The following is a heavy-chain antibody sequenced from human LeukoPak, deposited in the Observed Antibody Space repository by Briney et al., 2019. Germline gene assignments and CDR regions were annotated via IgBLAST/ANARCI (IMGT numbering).Heavy chain of an antibody. Sequence: PGGSLRLSCAASGFTFSSYSMNWVRQAPGKGLEWVSYISSSSSTIYYADSVKGRFTISRDNAKNSLYLQMNSLRAEDTAVYYCARDGSGGSGYVDYYYYYYMDVWGKGTTVTVSS. CDR2: ISSSSSTI. J-gene: IGHJ6*03. V-gene: IGHV3-48*01. D-gene: IGHD2-15*01. CDR1: GFTFSSYS. CDR3: ARDGSGGSGYVDYYYYYYMDV.